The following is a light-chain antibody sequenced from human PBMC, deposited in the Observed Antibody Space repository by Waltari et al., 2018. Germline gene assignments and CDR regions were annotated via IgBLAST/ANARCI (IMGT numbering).Light chain of an antibody. Sequence: EIVMTQSPATLSLSPGERANLPCRASQSVGSNLAWYQQKPGQAPRLLIYGASTRATGIAARFSGSGSGTEFTLNISSLQSEDFAVYYCQQYNKWPLTFGQGTKLEIK. V-gene: IGKV3D-15*01. CDR1: QSVGSN. J-gene: IGKJ2*01. CDR2: GAS. CDR3: QQYNKWPLT.